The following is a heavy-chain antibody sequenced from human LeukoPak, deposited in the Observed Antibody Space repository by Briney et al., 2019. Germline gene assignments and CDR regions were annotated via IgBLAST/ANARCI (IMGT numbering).Heavy chain of an antibody. CDR3: ASTDYSDYLFDY. D-gene: IGHD4-11*01. CDR2: IYYSGST. CDR1: GGSISSSSYY. V-gene: IGHV4-39*01. J-gene: IGHJ4*02. Sequence: SETLSLTCTVSGGSISSSSYYWGRIRQPPGKGLEWIGSIYYSGSTYYNPSLKSRVTISIDTSKNQFSLRLSSVTAADTAVYYCASTDYSDYLFDYWGQGTLVTVSS.